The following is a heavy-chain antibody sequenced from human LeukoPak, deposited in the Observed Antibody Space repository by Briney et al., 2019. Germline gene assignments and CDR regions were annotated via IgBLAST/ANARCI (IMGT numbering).Heavy chain of an antibody. CDR2: IIPIFGTA. CDR1: GGTFSSYA. Sequence: ASVKVSCKASGGTFSSYAISWVRQAPGQGLEWMGGIIPIFGTANYAQKFQGRVTITADKSTSTAYMELSSLRSEDTAVYYCAREMDGYDILTGYSDYWGQGTLVTVSS. D-gene: IGHD3-9*01. J-gene: IGHJ4*02. V-gene: IGHV1-69*06. CDR3: AREMDGYDILTGYSDY.